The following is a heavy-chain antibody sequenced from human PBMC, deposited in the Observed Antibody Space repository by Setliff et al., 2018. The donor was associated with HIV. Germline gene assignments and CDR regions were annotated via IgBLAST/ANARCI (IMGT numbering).Heavy chain of an antibody. J-gene: IGHJ3*02. Sequence: PGGSLRLSCAASGFTFSSYSMNWVRQAPGKGLEWVSYISSNSYNRYYADSVKGRFTISRDNAKNSLYLAMSTLRAEDTALYYCARSRSTRDAFDTWGRGTMVTVSS. CDR3: ARSRSTRDAFDT. CDR2: ISSNSYNR. D-gene: IGHD2-2*01. CDR1: GFTFSSYS. V-gene: IGHV3-48*01.